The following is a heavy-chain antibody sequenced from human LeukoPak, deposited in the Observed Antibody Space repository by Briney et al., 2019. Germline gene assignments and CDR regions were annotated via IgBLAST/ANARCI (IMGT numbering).Heavy chain of an antibody. Sequence: SETLSLTCTVSGGSISSYYWSWIRQPPGKGLEWIGYIYYSGSTNYNPSLKSRVTISVDTSKNQFSLKLSSVTAADTAVYYCARGQQRRMGGFDPWGQGTLVTVSS. CDR3: ARGQQRRMGGFDP. D-gene: IGHD6-19*01. V-gene: IGHV4-59*01. J-gene: IGHJ5*02. CDR1: GGSISSYY. CDR2: IYYSGST.